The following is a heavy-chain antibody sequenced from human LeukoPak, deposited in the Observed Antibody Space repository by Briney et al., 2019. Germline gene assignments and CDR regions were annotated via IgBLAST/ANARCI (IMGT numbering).Heavy chain of an antibody. Sequence: GGSLRLSCAASGFTLSSYAMSWVRQAPGKGLEWVSAISGSGGSTYYADSVKGRFTISRDNSKNTLYLQMNSLRAEDTAVYYCATYSGSYFFDYWGQGTLVTVSS. J-gene: IGHJ4*02. V-gene: IGHV3-23*01. D-gene: IGHD1-26*01. CDR1: GFTLSSYA. CDR2: ISGSGGST. CDR3: ATYSGSYFFDY.